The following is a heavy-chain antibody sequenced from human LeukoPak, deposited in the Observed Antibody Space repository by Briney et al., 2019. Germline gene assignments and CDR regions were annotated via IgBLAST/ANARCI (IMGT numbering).Heavy chain of an antibody. D-gene: IGHD3-10*01. J-gene: IGHJ4*02. CDR2: LSGGGDSR. V-gene: IGHV3-23*01. CDR1: GFAFSNYA. CDR3: AKAVRSMVTGGGYFDS. Sequence: GGSLRLSCAASGFAFSNYAMSWVSQAPGKRLEWVSSLSGGGDSRYYADSVMGRFTISRDNSKNTLYLQMNSLRAEDTAVYYCAKAVRSMVTGGGYFDSWGQGTPVTVSS.